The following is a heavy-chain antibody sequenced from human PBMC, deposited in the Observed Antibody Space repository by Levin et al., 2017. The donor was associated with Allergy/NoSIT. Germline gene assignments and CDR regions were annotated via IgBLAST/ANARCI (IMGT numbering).Heavy chain of an antibody. D-gene: IGHD6-13*01. CDR1: GGSFSGYY. V-gene: IGHV4-34*01. CDR3: ARETLSSSSNSPLDY. J-gene: IGHJ4*02. CDR2: INHSGST. Sequence: SETLSLTCAVYGGSFSGYYWSWIRQPPGKGLEWIGEINHSGSTNYNPSLKSRVTISVDTSKNQFSLKLSSVTAADTAVYYCARETLSSSSNSPLDYWGQGTLVTVSS.